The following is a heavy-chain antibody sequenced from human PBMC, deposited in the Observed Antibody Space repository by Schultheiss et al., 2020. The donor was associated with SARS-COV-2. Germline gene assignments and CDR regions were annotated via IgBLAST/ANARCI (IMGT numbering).Heavy chain of an antibody. CDR2: IGTAGDT. J-gene: IGHJ4*02. CDR3: ARETAAGGFGLDY. Sequence: GGSLRLSCAASGFTFSSYDMHWVRQATGKGLEWVSAIGTAGDTYYPGSVKGRFTISRDNSKNTLYLQMNSLRAEDTAVYYCARETAAGGFGLDYWGQGTLVTVSS. V-gene: IGHV3-13*01. D-gene: IGHD6-13*01. CDR1: GFTFSSYD.